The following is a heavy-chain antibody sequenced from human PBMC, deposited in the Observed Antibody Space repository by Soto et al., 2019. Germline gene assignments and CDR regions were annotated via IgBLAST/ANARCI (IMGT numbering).Heavy chain of an antibody. CDR3: ARHEARYYFDY. CDR1: GGSISSSSDY. CDR2: FYNGGNT. J-gene: IGHJ4*02. V-gene: IGHV4-39*01. Sequence: SETLSLTCTVSGGSISSSSDYWGWIRQPPGKGLAWIGTFYNGGNTYYNPSLKSRVTISVDTSKNQFSLKVTSVTAADTAVYYCARHEARYYFDYWGQGTLVTVSS.